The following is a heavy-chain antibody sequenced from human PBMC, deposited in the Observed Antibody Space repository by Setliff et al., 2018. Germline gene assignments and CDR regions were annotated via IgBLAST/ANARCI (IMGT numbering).Heavy chain of an antibody. J-gene: IGHJ4*02. V-gene: IGHV3-23*01. D-gene: IGHD4-4*01. CDR1: GFAFTSYD. CDR3: ATSTITTYYFDY. CDR2: INNGGVSA. Sequence: PGESLKISCVTSGFAFTSYDMTWVRQAPGKGLEWVASINNGGVSADYTDSVKGRFTISRDNSRNTLYLQMKSLRAEDTAIYYCATSTITTYYFDYWGQGTLVTVSS.